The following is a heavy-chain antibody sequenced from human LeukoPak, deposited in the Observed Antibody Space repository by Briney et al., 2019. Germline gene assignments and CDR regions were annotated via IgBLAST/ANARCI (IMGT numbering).Heavy chain of an antibody. Sequence: GGSLRLSCAAPGFTFSSYSMNWVRQAPGKGLEWVSYISSTASTLYYADSVKGRSTISRDNAKNSLYLQMNSLRDEDTPVYYCAGLYTSSWDYWGQGTLVTVSS. V-gene: IGHV3-48*02. CDR1: GFTFSSYS. D-gene: IGHD6-13*01. CDR2: ISSTASTL. CDR3: AGLYTSSWDY. J-gene: IGHJ4*02.